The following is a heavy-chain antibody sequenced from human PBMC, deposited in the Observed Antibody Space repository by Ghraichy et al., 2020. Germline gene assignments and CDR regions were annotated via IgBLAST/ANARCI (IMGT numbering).Heavy chain of an antibody. CDR3: ARRDYYDSTGYYVS. CDR2: IHQSGST. J-gene: IGHJ5*02. V-gene: IGHV4-4*02. Sequence: GTLSLTCGVSGGSISTHDWWTWVRQPPGKGLQWIGEIHQSGSTNYNPSLRSRVTISMDKSKNQFSLKLRSMIAADTALYYCARRDYYDSTGYYVSWGQGTPVTVSS. CDR1: GGSISTHDW. D-gene: IGHD3-22*01.